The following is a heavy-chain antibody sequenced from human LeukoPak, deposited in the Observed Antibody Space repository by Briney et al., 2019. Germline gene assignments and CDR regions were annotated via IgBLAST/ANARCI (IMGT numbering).Heavy chain of an antibody. CDR3: AKDATGAYCSSTSCYTGDYYYYYYMDV. CDR2: IYSGGST. D-gene: IGHD2-2*02. CDR1: GFTVSSNY. J-gene: IGHJ6*03. V-gene: IGHV3-66*01. Sequence: GGSLRLSCAASGFTVSSNYMSWVRQAPGKGLEWVSVIYSGGSTYYAEAVKGRFTISRNNSKNTPLLQMNSLRAEDTAVYYCAKDATGAYCSSTSCYTGDYYYYYYMDVWGKGTTVTVSS.